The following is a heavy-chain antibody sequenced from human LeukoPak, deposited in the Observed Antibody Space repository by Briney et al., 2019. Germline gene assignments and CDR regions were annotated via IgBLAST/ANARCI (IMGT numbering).Heavy chain of an antibody. CDR2: IYYTGST. CDR1: GYSISSGYY. V-gene: IGHV4-38-2*01. D-gene: IGHD4-11*01. J-gene: IGHJ4*02. Sequence: PSETLSLTCAVSGYSISSGYYWGWIRQPPGKGLEWIGSIYYTGSTYYNPSLKSRVTISVDTSKNQFSLKLRSVTAADTALYYCTRHTGYISGQYSNYEDSWGQGTLVTVSS. CDR3: TRHTGYISGQYSNYEDS.